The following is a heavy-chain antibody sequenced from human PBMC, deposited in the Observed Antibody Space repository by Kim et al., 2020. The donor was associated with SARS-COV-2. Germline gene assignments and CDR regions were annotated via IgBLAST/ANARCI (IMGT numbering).Heavy chain of an antibody. V-gene: IGHV4-4*02. D-gene: IGHD6-19*01. Sequence: SETLSLTCIVSGGSISNDNWWTWVRQPPGKWLEWIGEIRHSGTTNYNPSLKSRLTISVDKSKNQFSLRLTSVTAADTAVYYCANMQWLAPSKGFDCWGQGTLVTVSS. J-gene: IGHJ4*02. CDR3: ANMQWLAPSKGFDC. CDR1: GGSISNDNW. CDR2: IRHSGTT.